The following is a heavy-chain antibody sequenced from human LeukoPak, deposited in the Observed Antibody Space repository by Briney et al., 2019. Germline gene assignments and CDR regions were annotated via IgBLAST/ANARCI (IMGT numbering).Heavy chain of an antibody. CDR3: AKDVSPYRPAAGIGSDY. Sequence: PGGSLRLSCAASRFTFSIYGMHWVRQAPGKGLEWVAFIRYDGSNKYYADSVKGRFTISRDNSKNTLYLQMNSLRAEDTGVYYCAKDVSPYRPAAGIGSDYWGQGTLVTVSS. D-gene: IGHD6-13*01. CDR1: RFTFSIYG. J-gene: IGHJ4*02. V-gene: IGHV3-30*02. CDR2: IRYDGSNK.